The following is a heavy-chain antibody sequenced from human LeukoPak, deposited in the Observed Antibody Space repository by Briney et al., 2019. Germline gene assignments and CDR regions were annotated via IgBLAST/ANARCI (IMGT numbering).Heavy chain of an antibody. V-gene: IGHV4-34*01. CDR2: INGSGST. Sequence: SETLSLTCAVYGCSFSSYYWSWVRQPPGKGLEWVGGINGSGSTNNNPSLKSRVTISVDTYNNHFSLKQSAVPAADTAVDYCARGAMGVRITMVQGAPRCDPWGQGTLVTVSS. CDR3: ARGAMGVRITMVQGAPRCDP. CDR1: GCSFSSYY. D-gene: IGHD3-10*01. J-gene: IGHJ5*02.